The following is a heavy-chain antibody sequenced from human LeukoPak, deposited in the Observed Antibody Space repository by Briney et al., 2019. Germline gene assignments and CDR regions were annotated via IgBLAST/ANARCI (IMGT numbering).Heavy chain of an antibody. J-gene: IGHJ4*02. CDR3: VRDTGGRGSFPDY. D-gene: IGHD1-26*01. CDR1: GFAISAYW. CDR2: IRQDGGGT. V-gene: IGHV3-7*01. Sequence: GGSLRLSCSASGFAISAYWMTWVRQAPGKRLEWVANIRQDGGGTYFLDSVNGRFTISRDNARNLVYLEVNSLRAEDTAVYYCVRDTGGRGSFPDYWGQGTLVTVSS.